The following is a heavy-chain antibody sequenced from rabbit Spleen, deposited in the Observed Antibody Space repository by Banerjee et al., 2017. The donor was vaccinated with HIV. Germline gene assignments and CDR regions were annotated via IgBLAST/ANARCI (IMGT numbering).Heavy chain of an antibody. D-gene: IGHD8-1*01. Sequence: QEELEESGGGLVQPEGSLTLTCTASGLDFSSSYWICWVRQAPGKGLEWIACIYAGSSGTTYYASGAKGRFTISKAASTTVTLQMTSLTAADTATYFCARDTGSSFSTYGMDLWGQGTLVTVS. CDR1: GLDFSSSYW. J-gene: IGHJ6*01. CDR3: ARDTGSSFSTYGMDL. CDR2: IYAGSSGTT. V-gene: IGHV1S45*01.